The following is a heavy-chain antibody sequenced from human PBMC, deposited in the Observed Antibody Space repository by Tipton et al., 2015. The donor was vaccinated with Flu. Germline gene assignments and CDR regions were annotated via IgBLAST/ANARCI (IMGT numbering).Heavy chain of an antibody. V-gene: IGHV3-20*04. CDR1: GFTFDDYA. J-gene: IGHJ4*02. CDR2: ISWNGDST. Sequence: SLRLSCSSSGFTFDDYAMNWVRQVPGKGLEWVSGISWNGDSTGYADSVKGRFTISRDNAKNSLFLQMNSLRVDDTALYYCAKARSSSGWRDGCLDYWGQGTLLTVSS. CDR3: AKARSSSGWRDGCLDY. D-gene: IGHD6-19*01.